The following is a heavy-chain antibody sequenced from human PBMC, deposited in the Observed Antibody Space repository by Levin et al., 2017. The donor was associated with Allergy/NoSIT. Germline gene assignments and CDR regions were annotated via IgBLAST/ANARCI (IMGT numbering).Heavy chain of an antibody. J-gene: IGHJ4*02. D-gene: IGHD5-18*01. CDR2: ISWNSGSI. Sequence: SCAGSGFTFDDYAMHWVRQVPGKGLDWVSGISWNSGSIGYADSVKGRFTISRDNAKRSLYLQMNSLRAEDTALYYCAKDITGYSYGAFDHWGQGTQVTVSS. V-gene: IGHV3-9*01. CDR3: AKDITGYSYGAFDH. CDR1: GFTFDDYA.